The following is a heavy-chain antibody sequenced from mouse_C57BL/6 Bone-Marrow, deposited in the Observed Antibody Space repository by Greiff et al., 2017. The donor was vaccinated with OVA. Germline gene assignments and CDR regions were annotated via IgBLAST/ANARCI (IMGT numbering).Heavy chain of an antibody. Sequence: EVKLVESGGGLVKPGGSLKLSCAASGFTFSDYGMHWVRQAPEKGLEWVAYISSGSSTIYYADTVKGRFTISRDNAKNTLFLQMTSLRSEDTAMYYCARQSTDYYAMDYWGQGTSVTVSS. CDR1: GFTFSDYG. CDR2: ISSGSSTI. J-gene: IGHJ4*01. CDR3: ARQSTDYYAMDY. D-gene: IGHD5-1*01. V-gene: IGHV5-17*01.